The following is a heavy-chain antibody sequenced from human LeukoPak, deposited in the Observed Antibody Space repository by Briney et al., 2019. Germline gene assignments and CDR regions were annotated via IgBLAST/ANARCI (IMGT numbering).Heavy chain of an antibody. CDR2: IYYSGST. J-gene: IGHJ4*02. CDR1: GGSFSGYY. V-gene: IGHV4-59*01. Sequence: PSETLSLTCAVYGGSFSGYYWSWIRQPPGKGLEWIGHIYYSGSTNYNPSLKSRVTISVDTSKNQFSLKLNSVTAADTAVYYCARGSYGDYIGYFDSWGQGTLVTVSS. CDR3: ARGSYGDYIGYFDS. D-gene: IGHD4-17*01.